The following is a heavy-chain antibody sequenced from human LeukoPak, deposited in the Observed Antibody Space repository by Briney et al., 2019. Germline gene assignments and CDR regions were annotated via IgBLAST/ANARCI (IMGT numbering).Heavy chain of an antibody. CDR3: ATADWESFYFDS. CDR2: TSYSEGT. D-gene: IGHD1-26*01. J-gene: IGHJ4*02. Sequence: PSETLSLTCTVSGGSVSRGGCYWNWIRQHPGKGLEWIGFTSYSEGTYYNPSLMSRITISVDRSQNQFSLKMRDVTAADTAVYFCATADWESFYFDSWGQGALVAVSS. CDR1: GGSVSRGGCY. V-gene: IGHV4-31*03.